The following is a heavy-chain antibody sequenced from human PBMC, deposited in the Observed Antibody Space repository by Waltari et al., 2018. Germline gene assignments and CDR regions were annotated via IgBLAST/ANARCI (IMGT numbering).Heavy chain of an antibody. J-gene: IGHJ1*01. D-gene: IGHD3-22*01. CDR3: ARDLLDYDSSGSRGNFQH. CDR1: GGTLSSYA. Sequence: QVQLVQSGAEVKKPGSSVKVSCKASGGTLSSYAINWVRQAPGQGLEWMGGIIPIFGTANYAQKFQGRVTITADESTSTAYMELSSLRSEDTAVYYCARDLLDYDSSGSRGNFQHWGQGTLVTVSS. V-gene: IGHV1-69*01. CDR2: IIPIFGTA.